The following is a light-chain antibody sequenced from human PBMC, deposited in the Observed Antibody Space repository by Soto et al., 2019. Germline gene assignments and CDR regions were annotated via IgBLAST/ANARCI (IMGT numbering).Light chain of an antibody. Sequence: DFQMTQSPSTLSASVGDRVTITCRASQSIDKWLAWYQQKPGKAPKLMIYKASTLESGVPSRFSGSGSGTEFTLSINSLQPDDFATYYCQQYDTSSRTFGQGTKVEIK. CDR3: QQYDTSSRT. V-gene: IGKV1-5*03. CDR2: KAS. J-gene: IGKJ1*01. CDR1: QSIDKW.